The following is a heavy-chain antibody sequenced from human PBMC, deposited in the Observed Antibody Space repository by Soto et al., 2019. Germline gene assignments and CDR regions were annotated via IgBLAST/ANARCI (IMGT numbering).Heavy chain of an antibody. CDR3: ARTELERDAFDI. J-gene: IGHJ3*02. Sequence: ASVKFSSKASGTTLTGSYRPWGRKAPGKGLGWMGWINPNSGGTNYAQKFQGWVTMTRDTSISTAYMELSRLRSDDTAVYYCARTELERDAFDIWGQGTMVTVSS. CDR2: INPNSGGT. CDR1: GTTLTGSY. D-gene: IGHD1-1*01. V-gene: IGHV1-2*04.